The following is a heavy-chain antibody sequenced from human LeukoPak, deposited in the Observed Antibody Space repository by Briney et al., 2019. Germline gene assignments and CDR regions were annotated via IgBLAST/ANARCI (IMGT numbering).Heavy chain of an antibody. J-gene: IGHJ6*02. D-gene: IGHD4-23*01. Sequence: GGSLRLSCAASGFTFSSYSMNWVRQAPGKGLEWVSSISSSSYIYYADSVKGRFTISRDNAKNSLYLQMNSLRAEDTAVYYCARVDGNSYYYYYGMDVWGQGTTVTVSS. CDR3: ARVDGNSYYYYYGMDV. CDR2: ISSSSYI. CDR1: GFTFSSYS. V-gene: IGHV3-21*01.